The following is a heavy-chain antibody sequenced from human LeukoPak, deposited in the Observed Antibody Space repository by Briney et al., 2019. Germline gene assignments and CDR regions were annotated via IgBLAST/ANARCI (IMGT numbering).Heavy chain of an antibody. J-gene: IGHJ4*02. D-gene: IGHD2-8*02. CDR1: GFTFSSYG. CDR3: AKPYCTGGVCSYFDY. V-gene: IGHV3-30*18. Sequence: GGSLRLSCAASGFTFSSYGMHWVRQAPGKGLEWVAVISYDGSNKYYADCVEGRFTISRDNSKNTLYLQMNSLRAEDTAVYYCAKPYCTGGVCSYFDYWGQGTLVTVSS. CDR2: ISYDGSNK.